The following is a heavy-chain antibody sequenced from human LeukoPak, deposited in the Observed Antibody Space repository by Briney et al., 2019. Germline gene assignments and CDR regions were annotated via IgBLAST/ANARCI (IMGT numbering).Heavy chain of an antibody. CDR2: IYHSGST. Sequence: SETLSLTCAVSGGSISSSNWWSWVRQPPGKGLEWIGEIYHSGSTNYNPSLKSRVTVSVDTSKNQFSLKLSSVTAADTAVYYCARLRVPAPYFDYWGQGTLVTVSS. D-gene: IGHD2-2*01. CDR3: ARLRVPAPYFDY. CDR1: GGSISSSNW. J-gene: IGHJ4*02. V-gene: IGHV4-4*02.